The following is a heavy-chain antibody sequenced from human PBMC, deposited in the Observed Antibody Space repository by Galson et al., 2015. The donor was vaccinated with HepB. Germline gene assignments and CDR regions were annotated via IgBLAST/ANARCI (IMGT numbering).Heavy chain of an antibody. V-gene: IGHV4-59*01. CDR1: GGSISSYY. CDR3: ARSIAAAGLPYYYGMDV. Sequence: ETLSLTCTVSGGSISSYYWSWIRQPPGKGLEWIGYIYYRGNTNYKPPLRSRVTISVDTSKNQFSLKLSSVTAADTAMYYCARSIAAAGLPYYYGMDVWGQGTTVTVSS. D-gene: IGHD6-13*01. J-gene: IGHJ6*02. CDR2: IYYRGNT.